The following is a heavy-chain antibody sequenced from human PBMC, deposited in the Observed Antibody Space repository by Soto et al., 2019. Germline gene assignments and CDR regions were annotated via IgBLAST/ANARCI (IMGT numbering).Heavy chain of an antibody. CDR1: GYSISSGYY. Sequence: SETLSLTCTVSGYSISSGYYWGWIRQPPGKGLEWIGSIYHSGSTYYNPSLKSRVTISVDTSKNQFSLKLSSVTAADTAVYYCAGVTGTTVFDYWGQGTLVTVSS. CDR3: AGVTGTTVFDY. D-gene: IGHD1-7*01. CDR2: IYHSGST. J-gene: IGHJ4*02. V-gene: IGHV4-38-2*02.